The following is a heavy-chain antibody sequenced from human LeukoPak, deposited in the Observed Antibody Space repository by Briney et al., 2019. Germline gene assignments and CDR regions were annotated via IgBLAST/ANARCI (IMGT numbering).Heavy chain of an antibody. CDR1: GFTFSSYA. CDR2: ISGSGGST. V-gene: IGHV3-23*01. Sequence: SGGSLRLSCAASGFTFSSYAMSWVRQAPGKGLEWVSAISGSGGSTYYADSVKGRFTISRDNSKHTLYLQMNSLRAEDTAVYYCAKYYYDSSGTIPDAFDIWGQGTMVTVSS. J-gene: IGHJ3*02. D-gene: IGHD3-22*01. CDR3: AKYYYDSSGTIPDAFDI.